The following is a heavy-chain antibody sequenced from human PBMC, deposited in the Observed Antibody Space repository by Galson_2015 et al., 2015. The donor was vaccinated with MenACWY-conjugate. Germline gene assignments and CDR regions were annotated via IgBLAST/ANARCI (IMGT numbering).Heavy chain of an antibody. V-gene: IGHV3-23*01. CDR1: GFTFSSYA. CDR2: FSGGAT. CDR3: AKDLVNNYEMLSGYYNA. D-gene: IGHD3-9*01. Sequence: SLRLSCAASGFTFSSYAMTWVRQAPGTGLEWVSTFSGGATYYAASVKGRVSISRDNSKETLFLHMNSLRAEDTATYYCAKDLVNNYEMLSGYYNAWGQGTQVTVSS. J-gene: IGHJ4*02.